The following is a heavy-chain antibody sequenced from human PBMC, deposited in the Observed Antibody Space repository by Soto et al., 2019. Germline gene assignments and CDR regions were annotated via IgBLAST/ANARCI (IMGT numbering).Heavy chain of an antibody. J-gene: IGHJ5*02. CDR1: GYSFTSYW. V-gene: IGHV5-10-1*01. D-gene: IGHD3-16*01. CDR2: IDPSDSYT. Sequence: GESLKISCKGSGYSFTSYWISWVRQMPGKGLEWMGRIDPSDSYTNYSPSFQGHVTISADKSISTAYLQWSNLKASDTAMYYCARHYVGNNWFDPWGQGTLVTVSS. CDR3: ARHYVGNNWFDP.